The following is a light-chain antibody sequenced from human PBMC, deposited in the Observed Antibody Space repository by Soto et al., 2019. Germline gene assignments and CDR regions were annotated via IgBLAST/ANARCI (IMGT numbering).Light chain of an antibody. V-gene: IGKV3-15*01. CDR3: QQYKNWPPLT. Sequence: EIVMTQSPATLSVSPGERATLSCRASQSVSYNLAWYQQKPGQGPRLLIYGAFTRATGIPARFSGSGSGTEFTLTISSLQFDDFAVYYCQQYKNWPPLTFGGGTKEEIK. CDR2: GAF. CDR1: QSVSYN. J-gene: IGKJ4*01.